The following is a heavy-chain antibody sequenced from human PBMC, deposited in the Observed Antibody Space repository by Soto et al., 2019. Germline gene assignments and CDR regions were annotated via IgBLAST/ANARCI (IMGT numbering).Heavy chain of an antibody. D-gene: IGHD5-18*01. CDR2: ISYDESST. CDR1: GFSFSRYG. V-gene: IGHV3-30*18. CDR3: SKAMMGSYDSDAFDV. J-gene: IGHJ3*01. Sequence: RSLRLSCADSGFSFSRYGLHWVRQAPGKRLEWVAVISYDESSTVCAVFVKGRFTISRDKFKHALLVQMTSLRPEGKAVYYCSKAMMGSYDSDAFDVWGRSTMVTV.